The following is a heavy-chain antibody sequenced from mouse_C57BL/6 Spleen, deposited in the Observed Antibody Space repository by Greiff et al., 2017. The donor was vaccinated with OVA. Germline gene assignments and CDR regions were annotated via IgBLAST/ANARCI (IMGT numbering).Heavy chain of an antibody. J-gene: IGHJ1*03. CDR3: ARESTTVVSDWYFDV. V-gene: IGHV1-15*01. Sequence: QVQLQQSGAELVRPGASVTLSCKASGYTFTDYEMHWVKQTPVHGLEWIGAIDPETGGTAYNQKFKGKAILTADKSSSTAYMELRSLTSEDSAVDYCARESTTVVSDWYFDVWGTGTTVTVSS. CDR2: IDPETGGT. CDR1: GYTFTDYE. D-gene: IGHD1-1*01.